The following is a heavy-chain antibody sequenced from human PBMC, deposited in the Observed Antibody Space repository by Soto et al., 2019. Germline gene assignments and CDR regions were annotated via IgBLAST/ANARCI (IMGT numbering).Heavy chain of an antibody. J-gene: IGHJ6*02. CDR2: INNIGSSI. CDR1: GFVFSNYW. Sequence: PGGSLRLSCAGSGFVFSNYWMHWVRQAPGKGLVWVARINNIGSSISYADSVKGRFSISRDNAKNTLYLQMNSLRAEDTAVYYCARDPPGSGKYYYYGLDVWGQGTTVTVSS. CDR3: ARDPPGSGKYYYYGLDV. D-gene: IGHD3-10*01. V-gene: IGHV3-74*01.